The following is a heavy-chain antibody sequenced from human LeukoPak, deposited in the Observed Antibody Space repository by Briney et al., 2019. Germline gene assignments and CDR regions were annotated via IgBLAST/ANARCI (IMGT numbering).Heavy chain of an antibody. CDR2: ITSTSSTI. Sequence: GGSLRLSCAASGFTFSTYSMNWVRQAQGKGLEWVSSITSTSSTIYYADSVKGRFTLSRDNAKNSLYLQMNILRAEDTAVYYCGRDVGAVRGEVYFDYWGQGTLVTVSS. D-gene: IGHD3-10*01. V-gene: IGHV3-48*01. CDR3: GRDVGAVRGEVYFDY. J-gene: IGHJ4*02. CDR1: GFTFSTYS.